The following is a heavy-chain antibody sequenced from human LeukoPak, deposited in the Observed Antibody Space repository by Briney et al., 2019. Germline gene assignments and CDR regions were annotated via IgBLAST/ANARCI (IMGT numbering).Heavy chain of an antibody. V-gene: IGHV3-74*03. Sequence: PGRSLRLSCVSSGFTISNYWMHWVRQAPGTGLMWVSRIHPDGRITTYADSVKGRFTISRDNAKNTLYLQMNSLRAEDTAVYYCAPQQAYSPYNWFDPWGQGTLVTVSS. CDR3: APQQAYSPYNWFDP. J-gene: IGHJ5*02. D-gene: IGHD5-12*01. CDR2: IHPDGRIT. CDR1: GFTISNYW.